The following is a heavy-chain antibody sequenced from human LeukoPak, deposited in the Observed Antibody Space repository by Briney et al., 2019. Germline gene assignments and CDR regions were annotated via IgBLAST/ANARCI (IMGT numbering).Heavy chain of an antibody. Sequence: GGSLRLSCAASGFTFSSYSMNWVRQAPGKGLEWVSSISSSSSYIYYADSVKGRFTISRDNAKNSLYLQMNGLRAEDTAVYYCARGRGERGVVIIPAFDYWGQGTLVTVSS. CDR1: GFTFSSYS. J-gene: IGHJ4*02. CDR3: ARGRGERGVVIIPAFDY. CDR2: ISSSSSYI. V-gene: IGHV3-21*01. D-gene: IGHD3-3*01.